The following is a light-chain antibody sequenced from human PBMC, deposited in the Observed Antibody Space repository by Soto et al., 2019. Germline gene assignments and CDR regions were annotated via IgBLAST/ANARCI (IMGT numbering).Light chain of an antibody. CDR2: LGS. V-gene: IGKV2-28*01. J-gene: IGKJ2*01. CDR3: MQALQTPYT. Sequence: IVMTQSPLSLPVTPGEPASISCRSSQSLLHSNGYNYLDWYLQKPGQSPQLLIYLGSNRASEVPDRFSSGGSGTDFTLKISRVEAEDVGVYYCMQALQTPYTFGQGTKLEIK. CDR1: QSLLHSNGYNY.